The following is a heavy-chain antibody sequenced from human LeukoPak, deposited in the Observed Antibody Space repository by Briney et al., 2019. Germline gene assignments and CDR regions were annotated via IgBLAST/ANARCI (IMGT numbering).Heavy chain of an antibody. J-gene: IGHJ4*02. D-gene: IGHD6-19*01. CDR1: GGSVSSGSYY. CDR2: IYYSGST. Sequence: SETLSLNCTVSGGSVSSGSYYWSWIRQPPGKGLEWIGYIYYSGSTNYNPSLKSRVTISVDTSKNQFSLKLSSVTAADTAVYYCARGSKAGTLIDYWGQGTLVTVSS. CDR3: ARGSKAGTLIDY. V-gene: IGHV4-61*01.